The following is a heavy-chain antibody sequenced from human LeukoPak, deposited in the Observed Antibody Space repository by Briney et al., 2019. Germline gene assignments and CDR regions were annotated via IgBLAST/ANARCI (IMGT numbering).Heavy chain of an antibody. CDR2: IYYSGST. Sequence: SETLSLTCTVSGGSISSYYWSWIRQPPGKGLEWIGYIYYSGSTNYNPSLKSRVTISVDTSKNQFSLKLSSVTAADTAVYYCARQGRYCSSTSCYYYYYYYMDVWGKGTTVTVSS. D-gene: IGHD2-2*01. CDR3: ARQGRYCSSTSCYYYYYYYMDV. J-gene: IGHJ6*03. V-gene: IGHV4-59*08. CDR1: GGSISSYY.